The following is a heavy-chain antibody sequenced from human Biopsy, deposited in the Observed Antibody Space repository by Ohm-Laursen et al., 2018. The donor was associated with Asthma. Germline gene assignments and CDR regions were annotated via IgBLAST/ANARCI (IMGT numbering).Heavy chain of an antibody. V-gene: IGHV3-30*03. CDR2: ISYDGSNK. Sequence: SLRLSCAASGFTFSSYGMHWVRQAPGKGLEWVAVISYDGSNKYYADSVKGRFTIPRDNSKNTLYLQMNSLRAEDTAVYYCARGNHHLDYGGNSGAFDIWGQGTMVTVSS. D-gene: IGHD4-23*01. CDR3: ARGNHHLDYGGNSGAFDI. CDR1: GFTFSSYG. J-gene: IGHJ3*02.